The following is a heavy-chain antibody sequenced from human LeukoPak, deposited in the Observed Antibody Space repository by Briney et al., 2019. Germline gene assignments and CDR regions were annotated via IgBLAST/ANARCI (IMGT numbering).Heavy chain of an antibody. CDR1: GGSISGYS. CDR2: IEYSGST. D-gene: IGHD6-6*01. CDR3: ARHFAYSSSSYFDY. Sequence: SKTLALTCIVAGGSISGYSWSWIRQPQGKGLEWIGYIEYSGSTDYNPSLKSRVTMFEDKSKNQFSLRLYSVTVADTAVYYCARHFAYSSSSYFDYWGQGSLVTVSS. V-gene: IGHV4-59*08. J-gene: IGHJ4*02.